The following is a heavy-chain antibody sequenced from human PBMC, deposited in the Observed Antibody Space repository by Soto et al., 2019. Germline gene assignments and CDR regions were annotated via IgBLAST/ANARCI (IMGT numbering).Heavy chain of an antibody. D-gene: IGHD3-22*01. Sequence: PVGSLRLSCAAPGFTFSNAWMSWVRQAPGKGLEWVGRIKSKTDGGTTDYAAPVKGRFTISRDDSKNTLYLQMNSLKTEDTAVYYCTTVVVGEPDGYSIFDYWGQGTPVTVSS. V-gene: IGHV3-15*01. J-gene: IGHJ4*02. CDR1: GFTFSNAW. CDR2: IKSKTDGGTT. CDR3: TTVVVGEPDGYSIFDY.